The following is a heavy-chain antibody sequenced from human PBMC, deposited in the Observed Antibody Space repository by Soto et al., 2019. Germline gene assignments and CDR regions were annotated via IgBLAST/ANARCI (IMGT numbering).Heavy chain of an antibody. CDR1: GFTFSTHW. J-gene: IGHJ3*01. Sequence: GGSLRLSCAASGFTFSTHWMHWVRQAPGKGLVWVSRINSGGSTTNYADSVKGRFTISRDNAKNTLYLQMNSLRAEDTAVYFCARSHYFDSGTYACDVWGRGTLVTVSS. CDR3: ARSHYFDSGTYACDV. V-gene: IGHV3-74*01. D-gene: IGHD3-10*01. CDR2: INSGGSTT.